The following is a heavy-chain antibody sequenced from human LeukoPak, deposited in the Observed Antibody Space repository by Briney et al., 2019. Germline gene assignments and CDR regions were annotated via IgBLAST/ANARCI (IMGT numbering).Heavy chain of an antibody. V-gene: IGHV5-10-1*01. D-gene: IGHD3-10*01. J-gene: IGHJ4*02. CDR2: IDPSDSYT. CDR3: ASPSYYYGSGSYSDSYYFDF. Sequence: GESLKISCKGSGYSFTSYWISWVRQMPGKGLEWMGRIDPSDSYTNYSPSFQGHVTISADKSISTAYLKWSSLKASDTAMYYCASPSYYYGSGSYSDSYYFDFWGQGTLVTVSS. CDR1: GYSFTSYW.